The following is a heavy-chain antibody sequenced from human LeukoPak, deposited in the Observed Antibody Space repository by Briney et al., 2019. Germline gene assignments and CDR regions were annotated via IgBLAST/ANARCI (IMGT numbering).Heavy chain of an antibody. D-gene: IGHD2-15*01. V-gene: IGHV3-7*01. CDR2: IKQEGSEK. Sequence: GGSLRLSCAASGFTFSSYWLSWVRQAPGKGLEWVANIKQEGSEKYYVDSVKGRFTISRDNAKNSLYLQMNSLRAEDTAVYYCRSGGSCKIKRRFCMDVWXQGTTVTVSS. CDR3: RSGGSCKIKRRFCMDV. J-gene: IGHJ6*02. CDR1: GFTFSSYW.